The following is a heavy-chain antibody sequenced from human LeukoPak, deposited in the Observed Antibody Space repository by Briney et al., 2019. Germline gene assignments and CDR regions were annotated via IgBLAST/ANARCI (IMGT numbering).Heavy chain of an antibody. V-gene: IGHV3-30-3*01. Sequence: TGGSLRLSCAASGFTFSSYAMHWVRQAPGEGLEWVAVISYDGSNKYYADSVKGRFTISRDNSKNTLYLQMNSLRAEDTAVYYCAREMGATTAFDIWGQGTMVTVSS. J-gene: IGHJ3*02. CDR2: ISYDGSNK. D-gene: IGHD1-26*01. CDR3: AREMGATTAFDI. CDR1: GFTFSSYA.